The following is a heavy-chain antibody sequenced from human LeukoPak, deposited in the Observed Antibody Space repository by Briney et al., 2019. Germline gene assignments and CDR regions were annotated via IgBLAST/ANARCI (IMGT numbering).Heavy chain of an antibody. D-gene: IGHD6-19*01. CDR1: GFTFNIYW. CDR3: ARGLSYAVAYGDY. CDR2: ISNDARVT. V-gene: IGHV3-74*01. J-gene: IGHJ4*02. Sequence: GGSLRLSCGASGFTFNIYWMHWVRQAPGKGLEWISYISNDARVTEYADSVRGRFTVSRDNAKNTLYLQLNSLRADDTAVYYCARGLSYAVAYGDYWGQGTLVTVSS.